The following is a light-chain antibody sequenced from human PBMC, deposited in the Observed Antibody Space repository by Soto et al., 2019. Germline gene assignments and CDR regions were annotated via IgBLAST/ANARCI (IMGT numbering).Light chain of an antibody. Sequence: QTVVSQEPSFSESPGETVTLTCGLTSASVLTSYYPSWYQQTPGQAPRTLIYSTNIRSSGVPDRFSGSILGNKAALTITGAQADDESDYYCALYVGSGTVVFGGGTKLTVL. J-gene: IGLJ2*01. V-gene: IGLV8-61*01. CDR2: STN. CDR1: SASVLTSYY. CDR3: ALYVGSGTVV.